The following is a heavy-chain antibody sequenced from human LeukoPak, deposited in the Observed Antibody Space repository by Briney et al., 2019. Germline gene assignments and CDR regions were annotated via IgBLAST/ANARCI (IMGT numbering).Heavy chain of an antibody. Sequence: GGSLRLSCAASGFTVSSYYISWVRQAPGKGLEWVSAISGSGGSTYYADSVKGRFTISRDNSKNTLYLQMNSLRAEDTAVYYCAQATPYDILTGRRRYYFDYWGQGTLVTVSS. V-gene: IGHV3-23*01. J-gene: IGHJ4*02. CDR2: ISGSGGST. D-gene: IGHD3-9*01. CDR3: AQATPYDILTGRRRYYFDY. CDR1: GFTVSSYY.